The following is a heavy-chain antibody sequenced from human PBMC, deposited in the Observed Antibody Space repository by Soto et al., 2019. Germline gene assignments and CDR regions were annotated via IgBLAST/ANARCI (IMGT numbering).Heavy chain of an antibody. CDR3: AKVRLTDDLRSAPPL. CDR2: ISPNGSST. Sequence: EVQLLESGGGLVQPGGSLRLACAASGFTFNNYAMNWVRQAPGRGLEWVSIISPNGSSTYYADSVKGRFTISRDNSQNTVFMQMNSLRAEDTAISFCAKVRLTDDLRSAPPLWGQGTLVTVSS. D-gene: IGHD1-1*01. CDR1: GFTFNNYA. V-gene: IGHV3-23*01. J-gene: IGHJ3*01.